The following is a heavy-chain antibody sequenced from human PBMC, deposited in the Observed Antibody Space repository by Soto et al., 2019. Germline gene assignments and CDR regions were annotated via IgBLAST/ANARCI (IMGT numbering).Heavy chain of an antibody. V-gene: IGHV1-2*02. CDR2: INPNSGNT. J-gene: IGHJ5*02. D-gene: IGHD3-22*01. Sequence: QVQVEQSGAEVKKPGASVKVSCKTSGYTFSDYYMPWVRQAPGQGLELMGWINPNSGNTDYAQKFRGRVTMTRDTSITTAYMELTSLRSDDTAIYYWARDHRGYSNWVDPWGQGTLGTDSS. CDR1: GYTFSDYY. CDR3: ARDHRGYSNWVDP.